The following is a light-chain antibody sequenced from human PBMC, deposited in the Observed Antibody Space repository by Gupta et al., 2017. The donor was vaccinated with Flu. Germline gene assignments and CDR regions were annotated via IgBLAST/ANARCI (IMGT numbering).Light chain of an antibody. CDR1: NRVSNL. CDR3: QQGDSTPHT. J-gene: IGKJ4*02. Sequence: PSASASVGDRVTITGRESNRVSNLLDWYQQKPGKAPRLLIYGASTVQGGVPSRFSGSGSGTDFTLTINRLQPEDVATYYCQQGDSTPHTFGRGTTVEIK. CDR2: GAS. V-gene: IGKV1-39*01.